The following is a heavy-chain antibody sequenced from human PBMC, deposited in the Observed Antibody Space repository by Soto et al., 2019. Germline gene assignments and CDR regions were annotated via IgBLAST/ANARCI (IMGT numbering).Heavy chain of an antibody. D-gene: IGHD1-7*01. CDR2: IYYSGST. J-gene: IGHJ4*02. CDR1: GGSISSSSYY. Sequence: QLQLQESGSGLVKPSQTLSLTCTVSGGSISSSSYYWGWIRQPPGKGLEWIGSIYYSGSTYYNPSLKSRVTISVDTSKNQFSLKLSSVTAADTAVYYCARLDWNYEFDYWGQGTLGTVSS. V-gene: IGHV4-39*01. CDR3: ARLDWNYEFDY.